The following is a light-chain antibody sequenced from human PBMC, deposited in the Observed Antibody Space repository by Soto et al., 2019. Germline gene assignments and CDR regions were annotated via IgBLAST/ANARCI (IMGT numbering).Light chain of an antibody. V-gene: IGLV2-8*01. CDR3: ISYADSRNV. CDR2: EVS. J-gene: IGLJ1*01. Sequence: QSALTQPPSASGSPGQSVTISCTGTSSDVGSYDYVSWYQQHPGKAPKLMIYEVSKRPSGVPDRFSGSKSGNTASLTVSGLQDEDEADYYCISYADSRNVFGTGTKLTVL. CDR1: SSDVGSYDY.